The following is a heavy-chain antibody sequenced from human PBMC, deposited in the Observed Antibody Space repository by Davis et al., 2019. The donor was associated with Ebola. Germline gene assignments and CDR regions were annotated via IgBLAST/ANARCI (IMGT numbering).Heavy chain of an antibody. J-gene: IGHJ4*02. V-gene: IGHV4-34*01. CDR3: ATIRCSSDCYSYGSGYYFEF. CDR2: IHDAGST. D-gene: IGHD2-21*02. CDR1: GASFSTYY. Sequence: MPSETLSLTCAVSGASFSTYYWNWIRQPPGTGLEWIGDIHDAGSTNYNPSVKSLVSISLDTSKNQFYLTLNSVTSADPAIYYCATIRCSSDCYSYGSGYYFEFWGQGTLVTVSS.